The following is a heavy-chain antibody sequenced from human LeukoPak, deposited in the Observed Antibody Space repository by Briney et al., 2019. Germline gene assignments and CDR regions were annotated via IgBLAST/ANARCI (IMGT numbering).Heavy chain of an antibody. Sequence: QPGGSLRLSCAASGFTFSSNYMSWVRQAPGKGLEWVSVIYSGGSTYYADSVKGRFTISRDNSKNTLHLQMNSLRDEDTAVYYCARAPLSTAGASDIWGQGTMVTVSS. CDR3: ARAPLSTAGASDI. D-gene: IGHD4-17*01. CDR1: GFTFSSNY. V-gene: IGHV3-53*01. CDR2: IYSGGST. J-gene: IGHJ3*02.